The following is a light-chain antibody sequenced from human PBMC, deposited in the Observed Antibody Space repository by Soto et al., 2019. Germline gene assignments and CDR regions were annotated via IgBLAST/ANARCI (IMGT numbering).Light chain of an antibody. V-gene: IGKV3-15*01. CDR3: QQYGSSPRT. CDR1: QSVSSN. Sequence: EIVMTQSPANLSVYTGEGATLSCRARQSVSSNLAWYQQKPGQAPKLLIYCASTRASGIPARFSGSGSGTDFTLTFSSLQSEDFAVYCCQQYGSSPRTFGQGTKVDIK. CDR2: CAS. J-gene: IGKJ1*01.